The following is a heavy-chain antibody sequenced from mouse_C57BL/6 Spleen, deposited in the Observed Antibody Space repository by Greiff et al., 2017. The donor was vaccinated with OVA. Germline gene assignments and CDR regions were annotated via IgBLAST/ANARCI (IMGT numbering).Heavy chain of an antibody. CDR3: ARPLITTVVASYYYAMDY. CDR1: GYTFTSYW. CDR2: IHPNSGST. Sequence: VQLQQPGAELVKPGASVKLSCKASGYTFTSYWMHWVKQRPGQGLEWIGMIHPNSGSTNYNEKFKSKATLTVDKSSSTAYMQLSSLTSEDSAVYYCARPLITTVVASYYYAMDYWGQGTSVTVSS. D-gene: IGHD1-1*01. J-gene: IGHJ4*01. V-gene: IGHV1-64*01.